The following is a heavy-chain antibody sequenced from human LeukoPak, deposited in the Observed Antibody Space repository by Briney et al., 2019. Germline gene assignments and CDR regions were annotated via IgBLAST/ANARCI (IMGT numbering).Heavy chain of an antibody. CDR1: GGSISSSNW. V-gene: IGHV4-4*02. D-gene: IGHD3-22*01. CDR3: ARMGYYDSSGSSSGFDY. J-gene: IGHJ4*02. CDR2: IYHSGST. Sequence: SETLSLTCAVSGGSISSSNWWSWVRQPPGKGLEWIGEIYHSGSTNYNPSLKSRVTISVDKSKNQFSLKLSSVTAADTAVYYCARMGYYDSSGSSSGFDYWGQGTLVTVSS.